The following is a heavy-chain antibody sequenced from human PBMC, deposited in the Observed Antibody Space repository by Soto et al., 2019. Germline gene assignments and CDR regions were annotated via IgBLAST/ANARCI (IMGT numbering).Heavy chain of an antibody. CDR3: ARDTGIAAAGVGNY. CDR1: GGTFSSYT. J-gene: IGHJ4*02. V-gene: IGHV1-69*08. Sequence: QVQLVQSGAEVKKPGSSVKVSCKASGGTFSSYTISWVRQAPGQGLEWMGRIIPILGIANYAQKFQGRVTITADKSTSTAYMELSSLRSEDTAVYYCARDTGIAAAGVGNYWGQGTLVTVSS. D-gene: IGHD6-13*01. CDR2: IIPILGIA.